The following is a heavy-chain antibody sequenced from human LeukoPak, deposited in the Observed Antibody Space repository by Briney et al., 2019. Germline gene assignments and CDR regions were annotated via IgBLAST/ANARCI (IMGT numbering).Heavy chain of an antibody. J-gene: IGHJ6*02. CDR3: ARDIAAAGTSDMDYYYYYGMDV. CDR2: IYTSGST. D-gene: IGHD6-13*01. V-gene: IGHV4-4*07. CDR1: GGSFSGYY. Sequence: PSETLSLTCAVYGGSFSGYYWSWIRQPAGKGLEWIGRIYTSGSTNYNPSLKSRVTMSVDTSKNQFSLKLSSVAAADTAVYYCARDIAAAGTSDMDYYYYYGMDVWGQGTTVTVSS.